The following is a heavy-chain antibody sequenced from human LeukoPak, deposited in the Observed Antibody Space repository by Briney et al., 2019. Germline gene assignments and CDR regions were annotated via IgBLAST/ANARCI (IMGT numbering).Heavy chain of an antibody. D-gene: IGHD5-18*01. V-gene: IGHV3-30*03. J-gene: IGHJ4*02. CDR1: GFTFSSYS. CDR2: ISYDGSNK. Sequence: QTGGSPRLSCAASGFTFSSYSMNWVRQAPGKGLEWVAVISYDGSNKYYADSVKGRFTISRDNSKNTLYLQMNSLRAEDTAVYYCARDRSGIQLWFQYWGQGTLVTVSS. CDR3: ARDRSGIQLWFQY.